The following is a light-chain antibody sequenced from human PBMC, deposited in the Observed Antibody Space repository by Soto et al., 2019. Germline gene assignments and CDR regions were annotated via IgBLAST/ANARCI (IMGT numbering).Light chain of an antibody. J-gene: IGKJ5*01. CDR2: GAS. CDR1: QSVSSSY. Sequence: EIVLTQSPGTLSLSPGERATLSCRASQSVSSSYLALYQQKPGQAPRLLIYGASSRATGIPARFSGSGSGTDFTLTISRLEPEDFAVDYCQQYGSSPPITFGQGTRREIK. V-gene: IGKV3-20*01. CDR3: QQYGSSPPIT.